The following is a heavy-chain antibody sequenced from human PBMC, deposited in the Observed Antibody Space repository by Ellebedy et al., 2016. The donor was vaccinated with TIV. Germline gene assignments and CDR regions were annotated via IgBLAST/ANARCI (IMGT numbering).Heavy chain of an antibody. CDR3: TKTRGWLQPDFHY. CDR2: IHYTGTT. D-gene: IGHD5-24*01. V-gene: IGHV4-59*01. CDR1: GVSISGYY. Sequence: MPLETLSLTCTVSGVSISGYYWSWVRQPPGKGLEWIGYIHYTGTTNYNPSLKSRVTISLDTSKNQFSLNLNSVTAADPAVYYCTKTRGWLQPDFHYWGQGSLVTVSS. J-gene: IGHJ4*02.